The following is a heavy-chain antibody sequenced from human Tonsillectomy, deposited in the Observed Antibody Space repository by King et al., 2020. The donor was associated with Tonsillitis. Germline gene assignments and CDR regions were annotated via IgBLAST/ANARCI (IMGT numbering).Heavy chain of an antibody. CDR1: AYSFTHYA. D-gene: IGHD2-2*01. Sequence: DQLVQSGAEVKKPGASVKLSCKASAYSFTHYALHWVRQAPGQGLEWLGWINTGTGNTKYAQKYQGRVTITRDTSANTAYMELNSLRSEDTAVYYCARLGIVVVPIGRRTGRVGAFDVWGQGTTVIVSS. CDR3: ARLGIVVVPIGRRTGRVGAFDV. J-gene: IGHJ3*01. CDR2: INTGTGNT. V-gene: IGHV1-3*04.